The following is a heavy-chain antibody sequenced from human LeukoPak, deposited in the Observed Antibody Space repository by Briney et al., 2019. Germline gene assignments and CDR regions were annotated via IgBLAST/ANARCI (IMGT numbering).Heavy chain of an antibody. CDR3: ARENGRSLFYYYYYYGMDA. CDR1: GGTFSSYA. CDR2: ISAYSGNT. Sequence: ASVKVSCKASGGTFSSYAISWVRQAPGQGLEWMGWISAYSGNTNYAQKLQGRVTVTTDTSTSTAYMELRSLRSDDTAVYYCARENGRSLFYYYYYYGMDAWGQGTTVTVSS. V-gene: IGHV1-18*01. J-gene: IGHJ6*02. D-gene: IGHD3-10*01.